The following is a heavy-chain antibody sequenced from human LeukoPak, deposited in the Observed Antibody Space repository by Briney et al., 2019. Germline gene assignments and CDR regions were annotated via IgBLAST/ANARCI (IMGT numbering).Heavy chain of an antibody. Sequence: SETLSLTCTVSGGSISSGGYYWSWIRQHPGKGLEWIGYIYYSGSTYYNPSLKSRVTISVDTSKNQFSLKLSSVTAADTAVYYCASIRAVAGLPYYYYYGMDVWGQGTTVTVSS. CDR3: ASIRAVAGLPYYYYYGMDV. CDR1: GGSISSGGYY. J-gene: IGHJ6*02. V-gene: IGHV4-31*03. D-gene: IGHD6-19*01. CDR2: IYYSGST.